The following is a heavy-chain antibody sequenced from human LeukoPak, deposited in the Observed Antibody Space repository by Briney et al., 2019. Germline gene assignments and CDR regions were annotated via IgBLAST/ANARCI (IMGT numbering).Heavy chain of an antibody. V-gene: IGHV4-59*01. J-gene: IGHJ4*02. D-gene: IGHD1-26*01. Sequence: SETLSLTCTVSGGSISNSYWSWIRQPPGKGLEWIGFFHDSESTNFNPFLKSRVSISLDTSKNQVSLSLSSVTAADTAVYYCARGDASGRPGIGFDFWGRGTLVTVSS. CDR3: ARGDASGRPGIGFDF. CDR1: GGSISNSY. CDR2: FHDSEST.